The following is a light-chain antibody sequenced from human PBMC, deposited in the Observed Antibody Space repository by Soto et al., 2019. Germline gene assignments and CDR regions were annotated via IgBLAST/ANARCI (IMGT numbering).Light chain of an antibody. CDR1: QGIRND. Sequence: AIRMTQSPSSLSASVGDRVTMSCRASQGIRNDLAWYQQKAGKAPKLLIFASSNLQSGVPSRFSGSGSGTDFTLTISSLQPDDFATYYCQQYNSYSRTFGQGTKVDIK. J-gene: IGKJ1*01. CDR3: QQYNSYSRT. CDR2: ASS. V-gene: IGKV1-6*01.